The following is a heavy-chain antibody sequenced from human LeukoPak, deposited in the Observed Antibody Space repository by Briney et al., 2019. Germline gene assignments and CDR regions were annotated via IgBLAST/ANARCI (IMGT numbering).Heavy chain of an antibody. CDR2: IYPGDSDT. D-gene: IGHD2-2*01. V-gene: IGHV5-51*01. J-gene: IGHJ3*02. CDR3: ARRDVVVPAAIDAFDI. CDR1: GYSFSNYW. Sequence: GESLKISCKGSGYSFSNYWIGWVRQMPGKGLEWMGIIYPGDSDTRYSPSFQGQVTISADKSISTAYLQWSSLKASDTAMYYCARRDVVVPAAIDAFDIWGQGTMVTVSS.